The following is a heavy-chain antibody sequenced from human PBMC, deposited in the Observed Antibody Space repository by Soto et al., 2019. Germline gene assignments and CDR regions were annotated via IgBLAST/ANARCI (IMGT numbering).Heavy chain of an antibody. V-gene: IGHV3-66*04. J-gene: IGHJ4*02. CDR2: IYSGGSA. D-gene: IGHD5-18*01. Sequence: EGQLVESGGGLVQPGGSLRLSCAASGCTVSRNYMSWVRQAPGKGLEWVSVIYSGGSAYYADSVKGRFTISRDNSKNTLYLHMNSLRAEDTAVYYCARHGYSYGGGYFDYWGQGTLVTVSS. CDR3: ARHGYSYGGGYFDY. CDR1: GCTVSRNY.